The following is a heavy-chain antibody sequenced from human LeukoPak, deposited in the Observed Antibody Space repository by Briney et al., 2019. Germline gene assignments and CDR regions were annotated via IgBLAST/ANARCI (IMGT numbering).Heavy chain of an antibody. D-gene: IGHD4-17*01. Sequence: QPGGSLRLSCAASGFSFSSFAMMWVRQAPGRGLELISAILSGGDVFFYGDSVRGRFTISRDDSTNTLFLQMNSLRADDSAVYYCARDPNGNYVGAFEMWGPGTTVTVSS. J-gene: IGHJ3*02. CDR3: ARDPNGNYVGAFEM. CDR2: ILSGGDVF. CDR1: GFSFSSFA. V-gene: IGHV3-23*01.